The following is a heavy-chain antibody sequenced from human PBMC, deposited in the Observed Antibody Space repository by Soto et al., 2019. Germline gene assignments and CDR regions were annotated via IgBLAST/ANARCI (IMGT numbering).Heavy chain of an antibody. D-gene: IGHD3-3*01. V-gene: IGHV1-18*01. J-gene: IGHJ3*02. CDR1: GYIFTSYG. CDR2: ISAYNGNT. CDR3: ARSNADFWSGYYTGAAFHI. Sequence: ASVKVSCKASGYIFTSYGISWVRQAPGQGLVWMGWISAYNGNTNYAQKLQGRVTMTTDTSTSTAYMELRSLRSDDTAVYYCARSNADFWSGYYTGAAFHIWGQGTMVTVSS.